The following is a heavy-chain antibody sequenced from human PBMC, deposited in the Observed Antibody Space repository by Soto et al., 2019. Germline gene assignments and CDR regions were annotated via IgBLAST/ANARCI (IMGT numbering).Heavy chain of an antibody. D-gene: IGHD3-3*01. CDR3: ARHRGMYYDFWSGPNWFDP. CDR2: IYPGDSDT. CDR1: GYSFTLYW. J-gene: IGHJ5*02. V-gene: IGHV5-51*01. Sequence: GESLKISGKGSGYSFTLYWIGWVLQMPGKGLEWMGIIYPGDSDTRYSPSFQGQVTISADKSISTAYLQWSSLKASDTAMYYCARHRGMYYDFWSGPNWFDPWGQGTLVTVSS.